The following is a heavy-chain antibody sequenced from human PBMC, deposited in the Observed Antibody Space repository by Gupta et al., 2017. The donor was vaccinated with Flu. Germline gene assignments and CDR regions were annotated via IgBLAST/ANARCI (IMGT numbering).Heavy chain of an antibody. CDR3: AKDLYTVPGALDS. V-gene: IGHV3-23*01. Sequence: VRQAPGKGLEWVSGINNIGGGTYYTDSVQGRFTVSRDNSDNTVHLQMDRLRAEDTARYYCAKDLYTVPGALDSWGQGTLVTVSS. J-gene: IGHJ4*02. D-gene: IGHD6-19*01. CDR2: INNIGGGT.